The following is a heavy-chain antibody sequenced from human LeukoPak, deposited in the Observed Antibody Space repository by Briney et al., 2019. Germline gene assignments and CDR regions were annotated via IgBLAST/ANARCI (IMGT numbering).Heavy chain of an antibody. CDR3: ARDRDRYDSSGYFHY. CDR2: IWYDGSNK. V-gene: IGHV3-33*01. J-gene: IGHJ4*02. Sequence: GRPLRLSCAASGFTFSSYGMHWVRQAPGKGLEWVAVIWYDGSNKYYADSVKGRFTISRDNSKNTLYLQMNSLRAEDTAVYYCARDRDRYDSSGYFHYWGQGTLVTVSS. D-gene: IGHD3-22*01. CDR1: GFTFSSYG.